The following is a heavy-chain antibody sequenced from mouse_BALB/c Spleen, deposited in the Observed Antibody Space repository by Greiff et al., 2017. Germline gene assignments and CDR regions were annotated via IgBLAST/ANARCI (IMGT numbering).Heavy chain of an antibody. Sequence: VQLQQSGPELVKPGASVKMSCKASGYTFTSYVMHWVKQKPGQGLEWIGYINPYNDGTKYNEKFKGKATLTSDKSSSTAYMELSSLTSEDSAVYYCAREDSSGYVWIFAYWGQGTLVTVSA. CDR3: AREDSSGYVWIFAY. CDR1: GYTFTSYV. V-gene: IGHV1-14*01. D-gene: IGHD3-2*01. J-gene: IGHJ3*01. CDR2: INPYNDGT.